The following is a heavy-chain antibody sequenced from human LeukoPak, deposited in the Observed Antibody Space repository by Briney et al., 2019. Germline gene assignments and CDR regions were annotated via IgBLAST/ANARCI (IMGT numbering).Heavy chain of an antibody. Sequence: PGGSLRLSCAASGFTFSDYYMSWIRQAPGKGLEWVSYISSSGSTIYYADSVKGRFTISRDNAKNSLYLQMNSLRAEDTAVYYCARWGVSAVKLWFTLDYWGQGTLVTVSS. CDR2: ISSSGSTI. D-gene: IGHD5-18*01. CDR1: GFTFSDYY. J-gene: IGHJ4*02. V-gene: IGHV3-11*04. CDR3: ARWGVSAVKLWFTLDY.